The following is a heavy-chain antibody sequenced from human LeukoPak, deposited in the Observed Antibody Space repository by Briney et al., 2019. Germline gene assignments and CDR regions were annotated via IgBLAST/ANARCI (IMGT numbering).Heavy chain of an antibody. D-gene: IGHD1-26*01. CDR2: INHSGST. CDR1: GGSISSSSYY. V-gene: IGHV4-39*07. Sequence: SETLSLTCTVSGGSISSSSYYWGWIRQPPGKGLEWIGEINHSGSTNYNPSLKSRVTISVDTSKNQFSLKLSSVTAADTAVYYCARGRWELPYVMPKYYFDYWGQGTLVTVSS. CDR3: ARGRWELPYVMPKYYFDY. J-gene: IGHJ4*02.